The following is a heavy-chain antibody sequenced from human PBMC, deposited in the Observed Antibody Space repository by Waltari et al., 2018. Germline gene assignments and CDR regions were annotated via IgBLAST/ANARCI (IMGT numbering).Heavy chain of an antibody. CDR1: GYTFTAYY. CDR3: ARDPESHFPSGSSFD. V-gene: IGHV1-2*02. J-gene: IGHJ4*02. D-gene: IGHD1-26*01. Sequence: QVQLVQSGAEVKKPGASVKVSCKASGYTFTAYYIPWVRQAPGHGLEWMGWINPNSGGTDYTQKYQGRVTMTRDASINTAYMELSSLRFDDTAVYYCARDPESHFPSGSSFDWGQGTLVTVSS. CDR2: INPNSGGT.